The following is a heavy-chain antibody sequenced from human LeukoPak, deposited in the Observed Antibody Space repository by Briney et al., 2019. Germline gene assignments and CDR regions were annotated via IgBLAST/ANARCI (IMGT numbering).Heavy chain of an antibody. D-gene: IGHD3-22*01. CDR2: TYDSGNT. J-gene: IGHJ4*02. V-gene: IGHV4-38-2*01. Sequence: SETLSLTCAASGFSISSNYYWGWIRQPPGKGLDWIGTTYDSGNTYYNPALKSRITISVDTSKNQFSLKLSSVTAADTAVYYCARSPDSPDYFDSSGYDYWGQGTLVTVSS. CDR3: ARSPDSPDYFDSSGYDY. CDR1: GFSISSNYY.